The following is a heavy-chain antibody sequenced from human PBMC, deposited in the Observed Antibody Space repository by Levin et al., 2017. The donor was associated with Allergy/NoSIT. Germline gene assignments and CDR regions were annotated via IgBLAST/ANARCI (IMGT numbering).Heavy chain of an antibody. CDR3: ARNVDGGNAYNWFDP. Sequence: PSETLSLTCTVSGGSVSSGSYYWSWIRQPPGKGLEWIGYIYYSGSTNYNPSLKSRVTISVDTSKNPFSLKLSSLTAADTAVYYCARNVDGGNAYNWFDPWGQGTLVTVSS. CDR2: IYYSGST. CDR1: GGSVSSGSYY. D-gene: IGHD4-23*01. J-gene: IGHJ5*02. V-gene: IGHV4-61*01.